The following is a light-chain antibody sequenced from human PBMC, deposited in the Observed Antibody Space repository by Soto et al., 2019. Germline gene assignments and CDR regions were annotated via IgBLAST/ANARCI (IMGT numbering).Light chain of an antibody. CDR3: QQRSDWPRFT. Sequence: EIVLTQSPATLSLSPGERATLSCRASQSVSSYLAWYQQKPGQAPRLLIYDASNRATGIPARFSGSGSGTDFTNTINSLEPEDFAVYYCQQRSDWPRFTFGPGTKVDIK. V-gene: IGKV3-11*01. CDR1: QSVSSY. J-gene: IGKJ3*01. CDR2: DAS.